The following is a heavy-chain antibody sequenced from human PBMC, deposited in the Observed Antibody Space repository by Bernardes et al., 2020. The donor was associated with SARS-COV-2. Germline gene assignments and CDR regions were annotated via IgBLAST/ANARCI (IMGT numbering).Heavy chain of an antibody. D-gene: IGHD3-16*01. V-gene: IGHV1-24*01. J-gene: IGHJ5*02. Sequence: ASVKVSCKVSGYTLTELSMHWVRQAPGKGLEWMGGFDPEDGETIYAQKFQGRVTMTEDTSTDTAYMELSSLRSEDTAVYYCATGSQVGHNTWFDHWGQGTLVTVSS. CDR2: FDPEDGET. CDR3: ATGSQVGHNTWFDH. CDR1: GYTLTELS.